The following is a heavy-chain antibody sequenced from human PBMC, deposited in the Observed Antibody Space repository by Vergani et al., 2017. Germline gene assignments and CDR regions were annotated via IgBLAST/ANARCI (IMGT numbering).Heavy chain of an antibody. D-gene: IGHD2-21*02. CDR1: GGSISSSSYY. CDR2: IYYSGST. CDR3: ARHLAYCGGDCYPYYYGMDV. J-gene: IGHJ6*02. V-gene: IGHV4-39*01. Sequence: QLQLQESGPGLVKPSETLSLTCTVSGGSISSSSYYWGWIRPPPGKGLEWIGSIYYSGSTYYNPSLKSRVTIFVDTSKNQFSLKLSSVTAADTAVYYCARHLAYCGGDCYPYYYGMDVWGQGTTVTVSS.